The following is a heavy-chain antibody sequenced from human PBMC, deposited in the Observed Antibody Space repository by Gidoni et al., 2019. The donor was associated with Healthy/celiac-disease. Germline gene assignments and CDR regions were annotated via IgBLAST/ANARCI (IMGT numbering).Heavy chain of an antibody. D-gene: IGHD6-13*01. Sequence: QFQLVESGGGVVLPGRSLRLSCAASGFTSSSYAMHWVRQAPGKGLEWVAVISYDGSNKYYADSVKGRFTISRDNSKNTLYLQMNSLRAEDTAVYYCARDGSSWTAYYYYYGMDVWGQGTTVTVSS. CDR1: GFTSSSYA. CDR3: ARDGSSWTAYYYYYGMDV. J-gene: IGHJ6*02. CDR2: ISYDGSNK. V-gene: IGHV3-30*01.